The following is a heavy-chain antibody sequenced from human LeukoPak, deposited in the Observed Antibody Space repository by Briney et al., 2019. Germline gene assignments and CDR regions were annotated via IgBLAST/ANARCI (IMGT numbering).Heavy chain of an antibody. J-gene: IGHJ5*01. CDR3: AREDYSGGNNWFDS. CDR1: GGSINNYY. V-gene: IGHV4-59*01. CDR2: IFYSGRT. Sequence: SETLSLTCSVSGGSINNYYWSWIRQPPGKGLEWIGSIFYSGRTNYNPSLKSRVIISVDTSKNQFSQKLNSVTAADTAVYYCAREDYSGGNNWFDSWGQGTLVTVSS. D-gene: IGHD4-11*01.